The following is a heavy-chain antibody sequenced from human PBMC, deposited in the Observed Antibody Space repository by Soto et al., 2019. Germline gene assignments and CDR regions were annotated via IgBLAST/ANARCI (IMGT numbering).Heavy chain of an antibody. CDR3: ARGPYGDYVIEYYFDY. Sequence: QVQLVESGGGVVQPGRSLRLSCAASGFTFSSYGMHWVRQAPGKGLEWVAVIWYDGSNKYYADSVKGRFTISRDNSKNTLYLQMNSLRAEDTAVYYCARGPYGDYVIEYYFDYWGQGTLVTVSS. V-gene: IGHV3-33*01. D-gene: IGHD4-17*01. CDR1: GFTFSSYG. CDR2: IWYDGSNK. J-gene: IGHJ4*02.